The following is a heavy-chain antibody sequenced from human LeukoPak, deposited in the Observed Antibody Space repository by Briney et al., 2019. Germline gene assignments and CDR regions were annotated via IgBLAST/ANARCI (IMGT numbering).Heavy chain of an antibody. CDR2: VYSGGNGGST. CDR3: AREAYCSSTTCPDAFDI. CDR1: GFTFRSDG. D-gene: IGHD2-2*01. J-gene: IGHJ3*02. V-gene: IGHV3-23*03. Sequence: PAGSLRLSCAASGFTFRSDGMSWVRQAPGKGLVWVSDVYSGGNGGSTYYADSVKGRFTISRDISKSTLYLQMNALRVEDTAVYYCAREAYCSSTTCPDAFDIWGQGTMVTVSS.